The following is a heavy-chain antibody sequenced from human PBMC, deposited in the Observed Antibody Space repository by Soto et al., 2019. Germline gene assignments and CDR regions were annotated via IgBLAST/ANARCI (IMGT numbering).Heavy chain of an antibody. CDR1: GYTFTGYY. Sequence: ASVKVSCKASGYTFTGYYMHWVRQAPGQGLEWMGEIGPDSGATRYAQKFQGRVTMTRDMSITTVYMELNNLSPDDTAVYYCGRGRSGQIVVFYWGQGTPVTVSS. V-gene: IGHV1-2*02. D-gene: IGHD1-26*01. CDR2: IGPDSGAT. J-gene: IGHJ4*02. CDR3: GRGRSGQIVVFY.